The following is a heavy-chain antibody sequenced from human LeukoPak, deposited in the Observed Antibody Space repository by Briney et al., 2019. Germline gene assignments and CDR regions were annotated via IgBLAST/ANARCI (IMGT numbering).Heavy chain of an antibody. CDR2: IYYSGST. D-gene: IGHD6-13*01. V-gene: IGHV4-39*01. Sequence: ASETLSPTCTVSGGSVSSSSYYWGWIRQPPGKGLEWIGSIYYSGSTYYNPSLKSRVTISVDTSKSQFSLKLSSVTAADTAVYYCARHTGYSSSWFFDPWGQGTLVTVSS. CDR3: ARHTGYSSSWFFDP. J-gene: IGHJ5*02. CDR1: GGSVSSSSYY.